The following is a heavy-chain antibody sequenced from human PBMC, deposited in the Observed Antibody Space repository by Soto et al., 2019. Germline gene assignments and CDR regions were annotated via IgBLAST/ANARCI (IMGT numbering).Heavy chain of an antibody. CDR3: ARVEIAVAGNNYYYGMDV. J-gene: IGHJ6*02. CDR2: IYYSGST. Sequence: SETLSLTCTVSGGSISSYYWSWIRQPPGKGLEWIGYIYYSGSTNYNPSLKGRVTISVDTSKNQFSLKLSSVTAADTAVYYCARVEIAVAGNNYYYGMDVWGQGTTVTVS. CDR1: GGSISSYY. D-gene: IGHD6-19*01. V-gene: IGHV4-59*01.